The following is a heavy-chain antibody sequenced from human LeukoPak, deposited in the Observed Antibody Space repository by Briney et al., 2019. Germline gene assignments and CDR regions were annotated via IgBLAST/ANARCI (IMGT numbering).Heavy chain of an antibody. Sequence: PGGSLRLSCAASGFTFSNYWMTWVRQAPGKGLECVAHINKDGSEGFYIDSVKGRFTISRDNAKNSLYLQMNTVRAEDTAVYFCARDPDYGAAGFLGDSWGQGTQVTVSS. V-gene: IGHV3-7*01. J-gene: IGHJ4*02. CDR1: GFTFSNYW. CDR2: INKDGSEG. CDR3: ARDPDYGAAGFLGDS. D-gene: IGHD4-17*01.